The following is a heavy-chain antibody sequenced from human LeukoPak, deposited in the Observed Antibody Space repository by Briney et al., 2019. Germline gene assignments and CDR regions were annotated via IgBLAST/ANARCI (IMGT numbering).Heavy chain of an antibody. CDR3: AKHDSSSYY. CDR1: GFIFSGYG. J-gene: IGHJ4*02. V-gene: IGHV3-30*02. CDR2: MRSDGSDK. D-gene: IGHD3-22*01. Sequence: PGGSLRLSCAASGFIFSGYGMHWVRQAPGKGLEWVAFMRSDGSDKYYADSVKGRFTISRDNSKNTLYLQMNSLRAEDTAVYYCAKHDSSSYYWGQGTLVTVSS.